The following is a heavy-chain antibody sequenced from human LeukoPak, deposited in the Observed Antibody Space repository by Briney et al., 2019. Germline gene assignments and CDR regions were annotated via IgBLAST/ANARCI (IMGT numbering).Heavy chain of an antibody. CDR1: GFTFSTYE. CDR3: AKDSGWILFDD. V-gene: IGHV3-23*01. J-gene: IGHJ4*02. CDR2: IGGSGTRT. D-gene: IGHD2-2*03. Sequence: GGSLRLSCVASGFTFSTYEMNWARQAPGKGLEWVSGIGGSGTRTYYADSVKGRFTISRDNSKNTLYLQMNSLRDEDTAVYYCAKDSGWILFDDWGQGTLVTVSS.